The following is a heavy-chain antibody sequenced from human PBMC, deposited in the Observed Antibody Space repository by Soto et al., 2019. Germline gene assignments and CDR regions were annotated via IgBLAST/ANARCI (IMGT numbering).Heavy chain of an antibody. CDR2: IKSKTDGGTT. CDR1: GFTFSNAW. J-gene: IGHJ3*02. CDR3: TTGYSSSWDAFDI. V-gene: IGHV3-15*01. Sequence: GGSLRLSCAASGFTFSNAWMSWVRQAPGKGLEWVGRIKSKTDGGTTDYAAPVKGRFTISRDDSKNTLYLQMNSLKTEDTAVYYCTTGYSSSWDAFDIWGQGTMVTVSS. D-gene: IGHD6-13*01.